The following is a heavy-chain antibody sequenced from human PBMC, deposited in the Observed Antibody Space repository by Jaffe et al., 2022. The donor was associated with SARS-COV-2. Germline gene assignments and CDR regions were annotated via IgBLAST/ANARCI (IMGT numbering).Heavy chain of an antibody. J-gene: IGHJ6*02. CDR3: ARYTVTRGKDYYGMDV. D-gene: IGHD4-17*01. V-gene: IGHV4-59*01. CDR2: IYYSGST. Sequence: QVQLQESGPGLVKPSETLSLTCTVSGGSISSYYWSWIRQPPGKGLEWIGYIYYSGSTNYNPSLKSRVTISVDTSKNQFSLKLSSVTAADTAVYYCARYTVTRGKDYYGMDVWGQGTTVTVSS. CDR1: GGSISSYY.